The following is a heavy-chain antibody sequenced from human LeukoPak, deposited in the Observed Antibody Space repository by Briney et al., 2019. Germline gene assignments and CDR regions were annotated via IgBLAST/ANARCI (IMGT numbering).Heavy chain of an antibody. CDR1: GLAFSDYW. CDR2: IYASGST. Sequence: PGGSLRLSCAASGLAFSDYWMSWVRQAPGKGLEWVSVIYASGSTYYAESVKGRFTISRDNPKNTVYLQMNSLRVEDTAMYYCVRWYCGADCYAPNNWFDPWGQGTLVTVSS. CDR3: VRWYCGADCYAPNNWFDP. D-gene: IGHD2-21*02. J-gene: IGHJ5*02. V-gene: IGHV3-53*01.